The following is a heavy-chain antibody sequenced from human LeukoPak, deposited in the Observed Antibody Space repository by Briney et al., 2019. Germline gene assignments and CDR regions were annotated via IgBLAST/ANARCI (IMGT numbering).Heavy chain of an antibody. Sequence: GGSLRLSCTASGFTFSGAWMSWVRQAPGKGLEWLSYISTSSSDRYYADSVQGRFTISRDNSKNTLYLQMNSLRAEDTALCYCARDSHRVKQCLVEYWGQGTLVTVSS. CDR2: ISTSSSDR. D-gene: IGHD6-19*01. J-gene: IGHJ4*02. V-gene: IGHV3-48*01. CDR3: ARDSHRVKQCLVEY. CDR1: GFTFSGAW.